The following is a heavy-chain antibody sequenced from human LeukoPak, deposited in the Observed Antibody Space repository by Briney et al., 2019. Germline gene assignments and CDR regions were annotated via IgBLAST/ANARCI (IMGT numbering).Heavy chain of an antibody. J-gene: IGHJ3*02. V-gene: IGHV4-38-2*02. Sequence: KPSETVSLTCTVSGYSISSGYYWGWIRQPPGKGLEWIGSIYHSGSTYYNPSLKSRVTISVDTSKNQFSLKLSSVTAADTAVYYCARLLSYDFWSGYLPGAFDIWGQGTMVTVFS. CDR2: IYHSGST. CDR1: GYSISSGYY. D-gene: IGHD3-3*01. CDR3: ARLLSYDFWSGYLPGAFDI.